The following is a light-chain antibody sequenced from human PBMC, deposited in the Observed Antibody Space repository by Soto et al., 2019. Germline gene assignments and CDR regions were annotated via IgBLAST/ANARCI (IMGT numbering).Light chain of an antibody. Sequence: DIQMTQSPSSLSASVGDRVTITCRASQSISSYLNWYQQKPGKAPKVLIYAASSLERGVPPRFSGSGSGTDFTLTISSLQPEDFATYYCQQSYSTPMYTFGQGTKLEIK. CDR1: QSISSY. CDR2: AAS. J-gene: IGKJ2*01. CDR3: QQSYSTPMYT. V-gene: IGKV1-39*01.